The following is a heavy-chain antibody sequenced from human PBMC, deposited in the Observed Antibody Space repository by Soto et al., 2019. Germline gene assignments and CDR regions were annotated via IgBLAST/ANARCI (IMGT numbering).Heavy chain of an antibody. CDR3: ARDPRVYGDYEFDY. CDR1: GYTFTSYA. CDR2: INAGNGNT. V-gene: IGHV1-3*01. J-gene: IGHJ4*02. D-gene: IGHD4-17*01. Sequence: ASVKVSCKASGYTFTSYAMHWVRQAPGQRLEWMGWINAGNGNTKYSQKFQGRVTITRDTSASTAYMELSSLRSEDTAVYYCARDPRVYGDYEFDYWGQGTLVTVSS.